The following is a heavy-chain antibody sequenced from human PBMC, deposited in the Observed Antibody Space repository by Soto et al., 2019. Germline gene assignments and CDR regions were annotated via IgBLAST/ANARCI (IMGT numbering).Heavy chain of an antibody. J-gene: IGHJ5*02. Sequence: GESLKISCKGSGYSFTSYWIGWVRQMPGKGLEWMGIIYPGDSDIRYSPSFQGQVTISADKSIGTVYLQWSSLKASDTALYYCARHLPPTNTPDSTPWFDPWGQGTLVTVSS. CDR1: GYSFTSYW. CDR2: IYPGDSDI. V-gene: IGHV5-51*01. CDR3: ARHLPPTNTPDSTPWFDP.